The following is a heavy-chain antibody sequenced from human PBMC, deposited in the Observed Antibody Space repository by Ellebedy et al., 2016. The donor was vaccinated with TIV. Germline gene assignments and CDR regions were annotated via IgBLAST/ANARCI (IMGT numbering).Heavy chain of an antibody. Sequence: SETLSLTXTVPGVSITNYYWSWYRQSPGKGLEWIGSIYYSGSTDYSPFLKSRVTISLDTSRNQFSLSLSSVTAADTAVYYCARGRVPGYWGQGTLVTVSS. J-gene: IGHJ4*02. CDR2: IYYSGST. V-gene: IGHV4-59*01. D-gene: IGHD3-3*01. CDR1: GVSITNYY. CDR3: ARGRVPGY.